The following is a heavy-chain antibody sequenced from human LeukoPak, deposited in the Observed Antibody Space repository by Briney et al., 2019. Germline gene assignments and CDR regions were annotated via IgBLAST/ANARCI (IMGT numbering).Heavy chain of an antibody. CDR3: ARDGSGSRSTPH. CDR1: GYIFSSHG. J-gene: IGHJ4*02. V-gene: IGHV1-18*01. Sequence: GASVKVSCKASGYIFSSHGISWVRQAPGEGLEWMGWITTYKGNMAYAPKFQGRVTMTTDTSTSTAYMELRSLSSDDTAVYYCARDGSGSRSTPHWGQGTLVTVSS. D-gene: IGHD2-2*01. CDR2: ITTYKGNM.